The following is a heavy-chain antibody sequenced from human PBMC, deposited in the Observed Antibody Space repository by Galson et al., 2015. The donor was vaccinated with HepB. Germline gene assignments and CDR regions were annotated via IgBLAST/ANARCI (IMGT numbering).Heavy chain of an antibody. J-gene: IGHJ4*02. Sequence: SLRLSCAASGFTFSNYPLQCVRQAPFTPPEGASLTSYDGRIRYSPASVKGRLTISRDNSKNTLYLQMNSLRAEDTAVYYCARAHREYCPTTSCPEARGVDYWGQGTLVTVSS. D-gene: IGHD2-2*01. V-gene: IGHV3-30*04. CDR3: ARAHREYCPTTSCPEARGVDY. CDR2: TSYDGRIR. CDR1: GFTFSNYP.